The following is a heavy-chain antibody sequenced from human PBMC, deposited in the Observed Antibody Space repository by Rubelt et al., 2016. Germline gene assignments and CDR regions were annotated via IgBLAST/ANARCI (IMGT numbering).Heavy chain of an antibody. V-gene: IGHV4-30-2*04. J-gene: IGHJ5*02. CDR2: SGST. Sequence: SGSTYYNPSLKSRLTISLHTSQNQFSLKVSSVTAADTAVYYCARDTAYNFWSGYYDTEESAWFDPWGQGTLVTVSS. D-gene: IGHD3-3*01. CDR3: ARDTAYNFWSGYYDTEESAWFDP.